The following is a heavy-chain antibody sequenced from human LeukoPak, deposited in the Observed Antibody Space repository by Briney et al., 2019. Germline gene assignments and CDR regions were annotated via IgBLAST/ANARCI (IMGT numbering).Heavy chain of an antibody. D-gene: IGHD3-22*01. J-gene: IGHJ4*02. V-gene: IGHV4-59*01. Sequence: SETLSLTCTVCGGSISSYYWSWIRQPPGKGLEWIGYIYYRGSTNYNPSLKSRVTISVDTSKNQFSLKLSSVTAADTAVYYCAGASPDYYDSSGPNFDYWGQGTLVTVSS. CDR2: IYYRGST. CDR1: GGSISSYY. CDR3: AGASPDYYDSSGPNFDY.